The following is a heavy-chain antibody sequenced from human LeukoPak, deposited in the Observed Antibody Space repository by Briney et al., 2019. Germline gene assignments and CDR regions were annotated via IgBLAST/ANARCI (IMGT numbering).Heavy chain of an antibody. Sequence: GGSLRLSCAASGFTFSSYAMSWVRQAPGKGLGWVSTFSGSGGTTYYADSVKDRFAISRDNSKNTLYLQMNSLRAEDTALYYCAKYRAPSGTLDYWGQGTLVTVSS. CDR3: AKYRAPSGTLDY. CDR2: FSGSGGTT. CDR1: GFTFSSYA. V-gene: IGHV3-23*01. D-gene: IGHD3-16*02. J-gene: IGHJ4*02.